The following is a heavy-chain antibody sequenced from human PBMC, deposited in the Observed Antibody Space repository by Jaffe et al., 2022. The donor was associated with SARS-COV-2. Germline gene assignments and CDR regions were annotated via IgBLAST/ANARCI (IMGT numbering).Heavy chain of an antibody. CDR2: INHSGST. V-gene: IGHV4-34*01. J-gene: IGHJ3*02. Sequence: QVQLRQWGAGLLKSSEALSLTCAVYGGSFSGYYWSWIRQSPGKGLEWIGEINHSGSTTYNPSLKSRVTVSVDTSKNQFSLKLTSVTAADTAVYYCARGVTWSDAFDIWGQGTMVTVSS. CDR1: GGSFSGYY. CDR3: ARGVTWSDAFDI. D-gene: IGHD2-21*02.